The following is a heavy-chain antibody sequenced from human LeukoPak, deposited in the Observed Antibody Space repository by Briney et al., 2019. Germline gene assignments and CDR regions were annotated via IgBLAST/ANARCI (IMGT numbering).Heavy chain of an antibody. D-gene: IGHD1-26*01. CDR2: INPSGGST. CDR3: ARDPVGAAGWFDP. CDR1: GSTFTSYY. Sequence: ASVKVSCKASGSTFTSYYMHWVRQAPGQGLEWMGIINPSGGSTSYAQKFQGRVTMTRDMSTSTVYMELSSLRSEDTAVYYCARDPVGAAGWFDPWGQGTLVTVSS. V-gene: IGHV1-46*01. J-gene: IGHJ5*02.